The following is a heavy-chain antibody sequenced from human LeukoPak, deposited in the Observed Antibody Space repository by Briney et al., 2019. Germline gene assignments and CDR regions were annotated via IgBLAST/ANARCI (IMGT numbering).Heavy chain of an antibody. CDR3: ASASSGYDPYFDY. CDR1: GFTFSSYA. D-gene: IGHD5-12*01. V-gene: IGHV3-30-3*01. CDR2: ISYDGSNK. Sequence: GRSLRLSCAASGFTFSSYAMHWVRQAPGKGLEWVAVISYDGSNKYYADSVKGRFTISRDNSTNTLYLQMNSLRAEDTAVYYCASASSGYDPYFDYWGQGTLVTVSS. J-gene: IGHJ4*02.